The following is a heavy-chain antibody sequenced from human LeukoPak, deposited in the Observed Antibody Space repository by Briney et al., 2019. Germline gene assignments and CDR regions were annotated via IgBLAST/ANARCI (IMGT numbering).Heavy chain of an antibody. D-gene: IGHD2/OR15-2a*01. CDR1: GSPISSSY. CDR2: IYHSGIT. Sequence: SETLSLTCTVSGSPISSSYWSWIRQPPGKGLEWIGYIYHSGITNYNPSLKSRVTISVDTSKNQFSLKLSSVTAADTAVYYCARGATSLSYFDSRGQGTLVTVSS. CDR3: ARGATSLSYFDS. V-gene: IGHV4-59*01. J-gene: IGHJ4*02.